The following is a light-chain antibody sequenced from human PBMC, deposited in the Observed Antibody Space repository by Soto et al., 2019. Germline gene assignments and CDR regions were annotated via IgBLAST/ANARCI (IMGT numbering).Light chain of an antibody. CDR2: DVS. V-gene: IGLV2-14*01. CDR1: SKGIGAYDY. CDR3: SSYTSSITYV. Sequence: VLAQPASVSWAPGPSGTISFPWSSKGIGAYDYVSWYQQHPGKAPKLIIYDVSNRPSGVSNRFSGSKSGNTASLIISGLQAEDESDYYCSSYTSSITYVFGTGTKVTVL. J-gene: IGLJ1*01.